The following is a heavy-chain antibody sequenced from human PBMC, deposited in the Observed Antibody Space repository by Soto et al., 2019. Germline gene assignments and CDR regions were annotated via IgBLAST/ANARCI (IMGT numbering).Heavy chain of an antibody. CDR2: ISSSSSYI. D-gene: IGHD6-19*01. CDR3: ARGYSSGLRTDAFDI. Sequence: GGSLGLSCAASGFSFKSYSMNWVRQAPGKGLEWVSSISSSSSYIYYADSVKGRFTISRDNAKNSLYLQMNSLRAEDTAVYYCARGYSSGLRTDAFDIWGQGTMVTVSS. CDR1: GFSFKSYS. J-gene: IGHJ3*02. V-gene: IGHV3-21*01.